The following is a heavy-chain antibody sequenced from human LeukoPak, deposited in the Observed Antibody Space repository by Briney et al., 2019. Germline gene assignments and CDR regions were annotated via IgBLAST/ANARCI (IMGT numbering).Heavy chain of an antibody. CDR3: ARDTGSDYHDAFDI. Sequence: SVKVSCKASGGTFSSYAISWVRQAPGQGLEWMGRIIPILGTTNYAQMFQGRVTITSDKSKSTAYIELSSLRSEDTGVYYCARDTGSDYHDAFDIWGKGPMVTVSS. D-gene: IGHD1-26*01. CDR2: IIPILGTT. J-gene: IGHJ3*02. CDR1: GGTFSSYA. V-gene: IGHV1-69*04.